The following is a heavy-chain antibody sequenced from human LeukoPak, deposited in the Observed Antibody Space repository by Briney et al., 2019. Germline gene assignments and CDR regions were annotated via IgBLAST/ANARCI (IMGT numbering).Heavy chain of an antibody. Sequence: GGSLRLSCAASGFTFSSYAMSWVRQAPGKGLEWVSTISTSGGGTYYADSVKGRFTISRDNSKNTLYLQMNSLRAEDTAVYYCANTPTVTTPPEYCGQGTLVTVSS. CDR2: ISTSGGGT. CDR1: GFTFSSYA. CDR3: ANTPTVTTPPEY. J-gene: IGHJ4*02. V-gene: IGHV3-23*01. D-gene: IGHD4-17*01.